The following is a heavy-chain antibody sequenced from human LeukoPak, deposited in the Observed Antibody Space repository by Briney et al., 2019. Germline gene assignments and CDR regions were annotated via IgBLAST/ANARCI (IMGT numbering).Heavy chain of an antibody. V-gene: IGHV1-24*01. Sequence: ASVKVSCKVSGYTLTELSMHWVRQAPGKGLEWMGGFDPEDGETIYAQKFQGRVTMTEDTSTDTAYMELSSLRSEDTAVYYCARKVGATSDDAFDIWGQGTMVTVSS. CDR2: FDPEDGET. CDR3: ARKVGATSDDAFDI. D-gene: IGHD1-26*01. CDR1: GYTLTELS. J-gene: IGHJ3*02.